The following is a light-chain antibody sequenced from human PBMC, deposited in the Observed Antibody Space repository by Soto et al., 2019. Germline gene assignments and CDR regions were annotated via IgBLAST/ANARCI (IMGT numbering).Light chain of an antibody. V-gene: IGLV4-69*01. CDR3: QTWGTGDWV. CDR1: SGHSSYA. J-gene: IGLJ3*02. Sequence: QSVLTQSPSASASLGASVKLTCTLSSGHSSYAIAWHQQQPEKGPRYLMKLNSDGSHSKGDGIPDRFSGSSSGAERYLTISSLQSEDEADYYCQTWGTGDWVFGGGTPLTVL. CDR2: LNSDGSH.